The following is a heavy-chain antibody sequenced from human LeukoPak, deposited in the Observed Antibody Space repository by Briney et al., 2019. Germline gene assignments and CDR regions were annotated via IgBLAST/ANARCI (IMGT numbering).Heavy chain of an antibody. CDR3: AKVHRRFLEWLSAFDI. Sequence: GGSLRLSCAASGFTFSSYGMHWVRQAPGKGLEWVAFIRYDGGNKYYADSVKGRFTISRDNSKNTLYLQMNSLRAEDTAVYYCAKVHRRFLEWLSAFDIWGQGTMVTVSS. V-gene: IGHV3-30*02. D-gene: IGHD3-3*01. CDR2: IRYDGGNK. CDR1: GFTFSSYG. J-gene: IGHJ3*02.